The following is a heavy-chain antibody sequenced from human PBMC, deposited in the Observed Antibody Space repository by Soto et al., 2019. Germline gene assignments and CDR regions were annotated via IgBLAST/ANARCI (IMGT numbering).Heavy chain of an antibody. V-gene: IGHV4-38-2*01. Sequence: PSETLSLTCAVSGYSISSGYYWGWIRQPPGKGLEWIGSIYHSGSTYYNPSLKSRVTISVDTSKNQFSLKLSSVTAADTAVYYCARGLRGGNSEWFGPWGQGTLVTVSS. J-gene: IGHJ5*02. CDR1: GYSISSGYY. CDR2: IYHSGST. CDR3: ARGLRGGNSEWFGP. D-gene: IGHD2-21*02.